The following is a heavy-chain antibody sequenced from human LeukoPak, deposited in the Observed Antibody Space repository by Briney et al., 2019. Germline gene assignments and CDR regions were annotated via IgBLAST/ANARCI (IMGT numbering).Heavy chain of an antibody. CDR1: GYTFTGYY. D-gene: IGHD5-18*01. CDR2: INPNSSGT. V-gene: IGHV1-2*02. J-gene: IGHJ4*02. Sequence: APVKVSRKASGYTFTGYYMPWVRQAPGQGLEWMGWINPNSSGTNYAQKLQGRVTVTRHTSISTAYMEVSRLRSEDTAVYYCARRARGDSYGEFGYWGQGTLVTVSS. CDR3: ARRARGDSYGEFGY.